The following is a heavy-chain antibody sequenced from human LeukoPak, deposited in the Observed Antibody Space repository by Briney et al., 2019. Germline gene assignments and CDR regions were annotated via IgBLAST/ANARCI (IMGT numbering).Heavy chain of an antibody. CDR1: GYTFTGYY. J-gene: IGHJ4*02. V-gene: IGHV1-2*02. Sequence: ASVKVSCKASGYTFTGYYMHWVRQAPGQGLEWMGWINPNSGGTNYAQKFQGRVTMTRDTSISTAYMERSRLRSDDTAVYYCARTYYYDSSGPVTDHWGQGTLVTVSS. CDR2: INPNSGGT. CDR3: ARTYYYDSSGPVTDH. D-gene: IGHD3-22*01.